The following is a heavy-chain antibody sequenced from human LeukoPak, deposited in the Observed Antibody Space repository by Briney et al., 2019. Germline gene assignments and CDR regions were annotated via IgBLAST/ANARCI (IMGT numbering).Heavy chain of an antibody. CDR3: ARDTAYEIEYSSFSLFWGYYGMDV. J-gene: IGHJ6*02. Sequence: ASVKVSCKASGYTFTSYYMHWVRQAPGQGLEWMGIINPSGGSTSYAQKFQGRVTMTRDTSTSTVYMELSSLRSEDTAVYYCARDTAYEIEYSSFSLFWGYYGMDVWGQGTTVTVSS. V-gene: IGHV1-46*01. CDR1: GYTFTSYY. D-gene: IGHD6-6*01. CDR2: INPSGGST.